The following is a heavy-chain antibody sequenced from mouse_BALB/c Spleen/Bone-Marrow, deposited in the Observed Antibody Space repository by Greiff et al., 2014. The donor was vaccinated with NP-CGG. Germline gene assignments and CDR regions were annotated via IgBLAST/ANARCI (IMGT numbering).Heavy chain of an antibody. D-gene: IGHD2-5*01. Sequence: VQLKESGGGLVKPGGSLKLSCAASGFTFSGYAMSWVRQTPEKRLEWVASISSGGSTFYPDSVKGRFTISRDNARNILCLQMSSLRSEVTAMYYCARRKTTILTTFYWYFDVWGAGTTVTVSS. CDR1: GFTFSGYA. J-gene: IGHJ1*01. CDR3: ARRKTTILTTFYWYFDV. CDR2: ISSGGST. V-gene: IGHV5-6-5*01.